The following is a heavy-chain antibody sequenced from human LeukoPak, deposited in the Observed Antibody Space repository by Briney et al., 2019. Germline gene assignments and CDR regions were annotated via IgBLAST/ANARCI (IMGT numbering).Heavy chain of an antibody. CDR1: GGSISSSDYY. CDR3: AGRRGFRGPFDY. V-gene: IGHV4-39*07. CDR2: IFYSGST. J-gene: IGHJ4*02. Sequence: SETLSLTCTVSGGSISSSDYYWACIRQPPGKGLEWIGSIFYSGSTYYNPSLKSRVTISVDASKNQFSLKLSSVTAADTAVYYCAGRRGFRGPFDYWGQGTLVTVSS.